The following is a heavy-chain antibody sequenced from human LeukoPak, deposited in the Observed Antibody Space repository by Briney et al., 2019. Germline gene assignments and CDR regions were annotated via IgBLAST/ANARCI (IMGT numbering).Heavy chain of an antibody. Sequence: ASVKVSCKASGYTFIRYGINWVRQAPGQGLEWMGWISGYNEKTNYAQKFQGRVTMTTDTSTSTAYMGLRRLRSDDTAVYYCARDPGSFLSGSGWLNWFEPWGQGTLLTVSS. CDR2: ISGYNEKT. V-gene: IGHV1-18*01. D-gene: IGHD6-19*01. CDR3: ARDPGSFLSGSGWLNWFEP. J-gene: IGHJ5*02. CDR1: GYTFIRYG.